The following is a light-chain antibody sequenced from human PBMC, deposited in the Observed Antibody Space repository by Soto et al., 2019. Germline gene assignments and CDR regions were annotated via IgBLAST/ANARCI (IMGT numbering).Light chain of an antibody. V-gene: IGKV1-39*01. CDR2: EAS. Sequence: DIQMTQPPSSLSASVGDRVTITCRASQSVTKSLDWYQQKPGKAPKLLIYEASSLQSGVPSRFSGSGSGTDFTLTVSSLQPDDFATYYCQQSGTSPRTFGQGTKVDIK. J-gene: IGKJ1*01. CDR1: QSVTKS. CDR3: QQSGTSPRT.